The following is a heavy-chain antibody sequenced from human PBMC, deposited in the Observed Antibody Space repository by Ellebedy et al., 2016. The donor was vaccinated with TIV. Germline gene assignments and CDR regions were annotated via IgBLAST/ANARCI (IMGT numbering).Heavy chain of an antibody. CDR3: ARDYDFWSGYYKD. D-gene: IGHD3-3*01. J-gene: IGHJ4*02. V-gene: IGHV1-18*04. Sequence: ASVKVSXXASGYTFTSYYMHWVRQAPGQGLEWMGWISAYNGNTNYAQKLQGRVTMTTDTSTSTAYMELRSLRSDDTAVYYCARDYDFWSGYYKDWGQGTLVTVSS. CDR1: GYTFTSYY. CDR2: ISAYNGNT.